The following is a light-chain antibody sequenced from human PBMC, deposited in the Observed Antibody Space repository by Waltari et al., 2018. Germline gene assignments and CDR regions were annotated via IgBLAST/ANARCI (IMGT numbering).Light chain of an antibody. V-gene: IGLV2-23*02. CDR1: SRDIGSYSL. CDR3: CSYGGVPSYVL. Sequence: QSALTQPASVAGSPGQSITISCTGTSRDIGSYSLVSWYQQQPGKAPKLIVYEVTRRPSGVSLRFSGSKSDNTASLTISGLQAEDEADYYCCSYGGVPSYVLFGGGTKLTVL. J-gene: IGLJ2*01. CDR2: EVT.